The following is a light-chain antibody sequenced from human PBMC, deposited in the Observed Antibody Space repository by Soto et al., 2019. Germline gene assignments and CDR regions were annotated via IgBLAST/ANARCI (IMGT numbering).Light chain of an antibody. V-gene: IGKV3-15*01. CDR3: LQYHNLWA. CDR1: QNIYYN. Sequence: ILMTQSPATVSVSPGESSTLSCRASQNIYYNVAWYQQRPGQAPRLLIYRASTRAPGVPARFSGSGSGTEFTLTISSLQPEVFTVYSFLQYHNLWAFGQGTKVDI. J-gene: IGKJ1*01. CDR2: RAS.